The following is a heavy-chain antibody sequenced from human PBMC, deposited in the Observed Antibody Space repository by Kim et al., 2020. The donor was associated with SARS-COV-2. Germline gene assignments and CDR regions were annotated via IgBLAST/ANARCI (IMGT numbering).Heavy chain of an antibody. D-gene: IGHD2-8*01. J-gene: IGHJ2*01. Sequence: GGSLRLSCAASGFTFSDYYMSWIRQAPGKGLEWVSYISSSGSNIYYADSVQGRFSVSRDNTKNSLHLQMNSLRAEDTAVYYCARFSRIGVTLLIWHFDLWGRGTLLSVSS. CDR1: GFTFSDYY. CDR2: ISSSGSNI. V-gene: IGHV3-11*04. CDR3: ARFSRIGVTLLIWHFDL.